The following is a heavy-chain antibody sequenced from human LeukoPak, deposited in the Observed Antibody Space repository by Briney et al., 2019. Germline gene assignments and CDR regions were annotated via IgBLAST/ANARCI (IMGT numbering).Heavy chain of an antibody. CDR2: INSDGSST. D-gene: IGHD2-15*01. CDR3: ASGPGGGSSYWFDP. Sequence: GGSLRLSRAASGFTFSSYWMHWVRQAPGKGLVWVSRINSDGSSTSYADSVKGRFTISRDNAKNTLYLQMNSLRAEDTAVYYCASGPGGGSSYWFDPWGQGTLVTVSS. CDR1: GFTFSSYW. V-gene: IGHV3-74*01. J-gene: IGHJ5*02.